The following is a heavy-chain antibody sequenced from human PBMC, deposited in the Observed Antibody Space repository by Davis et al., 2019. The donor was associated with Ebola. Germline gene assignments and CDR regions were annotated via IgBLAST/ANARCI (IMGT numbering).Heavy chain of an antibody. J-gene: IGHJ4*02. V-gene: IGHV3-74*01. D-gene: IGHD3-3*01. Sequence: HTGGSLRLSCAASGFTFSSYWMHWVRHAPGKGLVWVSRINSDGSSTSYADSVKGRFTISRDNAKNTLYLQMNSLRAEDTAVYYCARVAIFGVVPFWGQGTLVTVSS. CDR2: INSDGSST. CDR3: ARVAIFGVVPF. CDR1: GFTFSSYW.